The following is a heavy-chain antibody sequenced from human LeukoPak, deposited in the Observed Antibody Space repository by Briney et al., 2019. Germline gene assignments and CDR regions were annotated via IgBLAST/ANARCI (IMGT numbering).Heavy chain of an antibody. J-gene: IGHJ4*02. CDR1: GGSFSGYY. V-gene: IGHV4-34*01. Sequence: SETLSLTCAVYGGSFSGYYWSWIRQPPGRGLEWIGEINHSGSTNYNPSLKSRVTISVDTSKNQFSLRLNSVTAADTAMYFCVKSGGYGLIDYWGQGTLVTVSS. CDR2: INHSGST. D-gene: IGHD1-26*01. CDR3: VKSGGYGLIDY.